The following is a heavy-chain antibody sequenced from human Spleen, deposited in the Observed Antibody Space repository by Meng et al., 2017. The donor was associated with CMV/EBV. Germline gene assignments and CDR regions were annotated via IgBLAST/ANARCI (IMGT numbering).Heavy chain of an antibody. Sequence: GSISSGGFYWSWIRQLPGKGLEWIGYVFHSGSTYYNPSLRSRVIISVDTSKKQFSLTLASVTAADTALYYCAALNCSSTSCYNYFDYWGQGSLVTVSS. CDR1: GSISSGGFY. CDR3: AALNCSSTSCYNYFDY. CDR2: VFHSGST. J-gene: IGHJ4*02. V-gene: IGHV4-31*02. D-gene: IGHD2-2*02.